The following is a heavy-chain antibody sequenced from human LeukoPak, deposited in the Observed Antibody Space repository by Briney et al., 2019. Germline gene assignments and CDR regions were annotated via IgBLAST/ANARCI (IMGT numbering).Heavy chain of an antibody. V-gene: IGHV3-23*01. J-gene: IGHJ4*02. Sequence: GGSLRLSCAASGFSFNNYAMSWVRQAPGKGLEWVSTVGTAANTYYADSVKGRFTISRDNSKNTFYLQMNSLRADDTAVYYCARTGQFDYWGQGTLVTVSS. CDR3: ARTGQFDY. CDR1: GFSFNNYA. D-gene: IGHD1-1*01. CDR2: VGTAANT.